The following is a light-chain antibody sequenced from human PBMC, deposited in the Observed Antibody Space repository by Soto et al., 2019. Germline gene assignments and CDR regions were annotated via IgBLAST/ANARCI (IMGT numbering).Light chain of an antibody. Sequence: EVALTQSPVPLSLSPGERATLTSRPSLSVSSSYLAWYQQKPGQAPRLLIYGASSRATGIPDRFSGSGSGTDFTLTISRLEPEDFAVYYCQQYGSSPWTFGQGTKVDIK. CDR2: GAS. CDR1: LSVSSSY. J-gene: IGKJ1*01. V-gene: IGKV3-20*01. CDR3: QQYGSSPWT.